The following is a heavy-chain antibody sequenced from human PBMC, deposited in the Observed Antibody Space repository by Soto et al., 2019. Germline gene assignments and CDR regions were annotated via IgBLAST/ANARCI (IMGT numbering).Heavy chain of an antibody. CDR1: GYTFTGYY. J-gene: IGHJ4*02. CDR2: INPNSGGT. CDR3: ARDPQVGAVPRYYFDY. V-gene: IGHV1-2*04. D-gene: IGHD1-26*01. Sequence: QVQLVQSGAEVKKPGASVKVSCKASGYTFTGYYMHWVRQAPGQGLEWMGWINPNSGGTNYAQKFQGWVTMTRETPISTADMELSRLRSDDTAVYYCARDPQVGAVPRYYFDYWGQGTLVTVSS.